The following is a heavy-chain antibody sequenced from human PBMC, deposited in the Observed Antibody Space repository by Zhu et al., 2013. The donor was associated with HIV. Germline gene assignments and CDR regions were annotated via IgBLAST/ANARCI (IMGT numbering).Heavy chain of an antibody. CDR1: RHLQQLC. CDR3: ARDHNSGYYSYFDY. Sequence: VKVSAALRHLQQLCYQLGATGPWTRALSGWEGVIPMFGTANYAQKFQGRVTITADESTSTAYMQLSSLRSEDTAVYYCARDHNSGYYSYFDYWGQGTLVTVSS. J-gene: IGHJ4*02. V-gene: IGHV1-69*13. CDR2: VIPMFGTA. D-gene: IGHD3-22*01.